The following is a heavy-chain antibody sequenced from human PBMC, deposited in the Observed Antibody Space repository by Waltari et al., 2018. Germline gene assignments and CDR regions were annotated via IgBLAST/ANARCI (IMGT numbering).Heavy chain of an antibody. CDR2: IYSGGGI. Sequence: EVQLVESGGGLIQPGGSLRLSCAVSGFTVGTNYMSWVRQAPGKGLEWISLIYSGGGIHYADSVKGRFTISRDGSKNTLYLQMNSLRVEDTAVYYCARDPPGVAVSGKGWGQGTLVTVSS. J-gene: IGHJ4*02. CDR3: ARDPPGVAVSGKG. V-gene: IGHV3-53*01. D-gene: IGHD6-19*01. CDR1: GFTVGTNY.